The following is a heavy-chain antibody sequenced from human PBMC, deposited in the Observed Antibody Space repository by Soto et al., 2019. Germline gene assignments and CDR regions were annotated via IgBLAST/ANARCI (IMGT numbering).Heavy chain of an antibody. CDR3: ARVRVYSSSWYDY. CDR2: INPNSGGT. D-gene: IGHD6-13*01. Sequence: ASVKVSCKASGYTFTGYYMHWVRQAPGKGLEWMAWINPNSGGTNYAQKFQGRVTMTRATSISTAYMELSRLRSDATAVYYCARVRVYSSSWYDYWGQGTLVTVSS. J-gene: IGHJ4*02. CDR1: GYTFTGYY. V-gene: IGHV1-2*02.